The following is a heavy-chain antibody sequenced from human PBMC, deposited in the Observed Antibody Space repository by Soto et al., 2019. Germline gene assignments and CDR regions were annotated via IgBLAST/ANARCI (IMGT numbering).Heavy chain of an antibody. CDR1: GGSISSYY. CDR2: IYYSGST. Sequence: SETLSLTCTVSGGSISSYYWSWIRQPPGKGLEWIGYIYYSGSTNYNPSLKSRVTISVDTSKNQFSLKLSSVTAADTTVYYCARTSGDYWGQGTLVTVSS. J-gene: IGHJ4*02. V-gene: IGHV4-59*01. D-gene: IGHD3-10*01. CDR3: ARTSGDY.